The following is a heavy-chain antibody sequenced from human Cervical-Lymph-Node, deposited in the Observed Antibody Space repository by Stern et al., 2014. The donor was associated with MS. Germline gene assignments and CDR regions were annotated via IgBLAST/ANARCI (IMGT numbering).Heavy chain of an antibody. CDR2: ISYDGGNK. V-gene: IGHV3-30*01. CDR1: GFTFSGYA. J-gene: IGHJ4*02. D-gene: IGHD3-9*01. Sequence: VQLEESGGGVVQPGTSLRLSCAASGFTFSGYAIHWVRQAPGKGLQWVAVISYDGGNKYYADSGKGRFTISRDNSKNTLYLHMNSLRAEDTAVYYCARGRYKALTGPPRKHWGQGTLVTVSS. CDR3: ARGRYKALTGPPRKH.